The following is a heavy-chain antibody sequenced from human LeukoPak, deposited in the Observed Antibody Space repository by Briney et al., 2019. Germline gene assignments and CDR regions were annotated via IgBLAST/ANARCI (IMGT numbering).Heavy chain of an antibody. D-gene: IGHD3-22*01. CDR2: ISSSSSTI. Sequence: GGSLRLSCAASGFTFSIYSMSWVRQAPGKGLEWVSYISSSSSTISYADSVKGRFTISRDNAKNALYLQMNSLRAEDTAVYYCARAGYYDRNWPFDYWGQGTLVTVSS. CDR1: GFTFSIYS. J-gene: IGHJ4*02. CDR3: ARAGYYDRNWPFDY. V-gene: IGHV3-48*04.